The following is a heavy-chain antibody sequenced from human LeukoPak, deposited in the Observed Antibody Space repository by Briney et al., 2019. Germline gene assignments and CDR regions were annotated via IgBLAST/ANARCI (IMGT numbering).Heavy chain of an antibody. CDR2: ISWDGGST. CDR1: GFTFDDYT. J-gene: IGHJ4*02. D-gene: IGHD3-22*01. CDR3: AKDIDDSIGYFDY. Sequence: GGSLRLSCAASGFTFDDYTMHWVRQAPGKGLEWVSLISWDGGSTYYADSVKGRFTISRDNSKNSLYLQMNSLRTEDTALYYCAKDIDDSIGYFDYWGQGTLVTVSS. V-gene: IGHV3-43*01.